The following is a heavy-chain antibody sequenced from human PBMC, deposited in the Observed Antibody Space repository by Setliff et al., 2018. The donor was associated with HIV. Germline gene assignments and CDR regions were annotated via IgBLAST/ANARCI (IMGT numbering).Heavy chain of an antibody. Sequence: SVKVSCKTSGGTFSDYSISWVRQAPGQAFEWMGGIIPMVSLPNFAQSFLGRLTITANRSTTTAYMELSRLTSEDTAVYYCARGQLKPTGYFFDYWGLGTLVTVSS. CDR1: GGTFSDYS. CDR3: ARGQLKPTGYFFDY. D-gene: IGHD1-1*01. J-gene: IGHJ4*02. CDR2: IIPMVSLP. V-gene: IGHV1-69*10.